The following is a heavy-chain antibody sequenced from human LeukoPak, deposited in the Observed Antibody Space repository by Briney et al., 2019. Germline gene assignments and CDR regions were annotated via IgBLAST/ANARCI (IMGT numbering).Heavy chain of an antibody. J-gene: IGHJ4*02. CDR2: INPNSGDT. Sequence: GASVKVSCKASGYTFTGYHMHWVRQASGQGLEWMGRINPNSGDTNYAQKVQGRVTMTRDTSISTAYMELSRLRSDDTAVYYCARDYCSSTSCLFDYWGQGTLVTVSS. CDR1: GYTFTGYH. D-gene: IGHD2-2*01. V-gene: IGHV1-2*06. CDR3: ARDYCSSTSCLFDY.